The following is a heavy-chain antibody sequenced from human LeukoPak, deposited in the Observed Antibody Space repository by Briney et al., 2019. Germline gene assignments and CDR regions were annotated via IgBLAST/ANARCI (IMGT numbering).Heavy chain of an antibody. CDR3: ARDRGTAYDAAGGY. CDR2: MSPNSGST. J-gene: IGHJ4*02. Sequence: ASVKVSCRASGYTFTSYDIFWVSQATGQGLEWMGWMSPNSGSTGSAQKFQGRITMTRDTSISTAYMELSSLRSDDTAVYFCARDRGTAYDAAGGYWGQGTLVTVSS. CDR1: GYTFTSYD. V-gene: IGHV1-8*01. D-gene: IGHD5-12*01.